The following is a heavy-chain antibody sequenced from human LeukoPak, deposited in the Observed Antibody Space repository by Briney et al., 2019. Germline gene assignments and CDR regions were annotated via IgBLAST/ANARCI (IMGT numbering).Heavy chain of an antibody. Sequence: SETLSLTCTVSGGSLSSSSYYWGWIRQPPGKGLEWIGSIYYSGSTYYNPSLKRRVTISVDTSKNQFSLKLSSVTAADTAVYYCARLKVGYIARTLKRARGAFDIWGQGTMVTVSS. CDR1: GGSLSSSSYY. CDR3: ARLKVGYIARTLKRARGAFDI. CDR2: IYYSGST. J-gene: IGHJ3*02. D-gene: IGHD5-24*01. V-gene: IGHV4-39*01.